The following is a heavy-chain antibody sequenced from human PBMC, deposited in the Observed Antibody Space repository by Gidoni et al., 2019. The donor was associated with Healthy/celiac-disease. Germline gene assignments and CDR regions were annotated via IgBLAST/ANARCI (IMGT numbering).Heavy chain of an antibody. D-gene: IGHD6-19*01. CDR1: GGTFTSYA. J-gene: IGHJ4*02. V-gene: IGHV1-69*01. CDR3: ARGWLSGPFDY. CDR2: IIPIFGTA. Sequence: QVQLVQSGAEVKKPRSSVKVSCTASGGTFTSYAFSWVRQAPGQGLELMGGIIPIFGTANYAQKFQGRVTITADESTSTAYMELSSLRSEDTAVYYCARGWLSGPFDYWGQGTLVTVSS.